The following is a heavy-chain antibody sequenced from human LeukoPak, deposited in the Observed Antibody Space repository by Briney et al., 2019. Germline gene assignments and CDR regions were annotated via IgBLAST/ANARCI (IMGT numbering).Heavy chain of an antibody. D-gene: IGHD2-2*01. Sequence: SETLSLTCTVSGGSISSSGYYWGWIRQSPGEGLEWIGNIYYSGSTNYNPSLKSRVTISVDKSKNQFSLKLSSVTAADTAVYYCARDRYVVPAASYYYYYMDVWGKGTTVTISS. CDR3: ARDRYVVPAASYYYYYMDV. J-gene: IGHJ6*03. V-gene: IGHV4-39*07. CDR2: IYYSGST. CDR1: GGSISSSGYY.